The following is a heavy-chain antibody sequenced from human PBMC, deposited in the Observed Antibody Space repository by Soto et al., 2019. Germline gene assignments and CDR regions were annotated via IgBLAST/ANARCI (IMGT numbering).Heavy chain of an antibody. Sequence: GQVQESRPGLVKPSGTLSLTCAVSGGSICSSNWWSWVRQPPGKGLEWSGEIYHSGSTNYNPSLKSRVTISVDKPKNHFSLKRNSVTAAYTAVYYCAKVRESRGRQPFDYWGQGTLVTVSS. CDR2: IYHSGST. CDR3: AKVRESRGRQPFDY. CDR1: GGSICSSNW. V-gene: IGHV4-4*02. D-gene: IGHD3-10*01. J-gene: IGHJ4*02.